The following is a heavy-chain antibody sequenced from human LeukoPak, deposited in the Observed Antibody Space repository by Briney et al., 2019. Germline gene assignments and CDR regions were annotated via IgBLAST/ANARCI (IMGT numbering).Heavy chain of an antibody. D-gene: IGHD3-22*01. V-gene: IGHV3-43*02. CDR2: ISGDGGST. Sequence: GGSLRLSCAASGFTFDDYAMHWVRQAPGKGLEWVSLISGDGGSTYYADSVKGRFTISRDNSKNSLYLQMNSLRTEDTALYYCAKVKDYYDSSGSGVDYWGQGTLVTVSS. J-gene: IGHJ4*02. CDR3: AKVKDYYDSSGSGVDY. CDR1: GFTFDDYA.